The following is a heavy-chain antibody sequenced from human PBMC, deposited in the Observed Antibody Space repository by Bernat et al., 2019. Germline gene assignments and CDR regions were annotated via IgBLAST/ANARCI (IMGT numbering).Heavy chain of an antibody. J-gene: IGHJ4*02. Sequence: EVQLLESGGGLVQPGGSLRLPCSASGFTFSTYAMTWVRQAPGKGLELVSGISGGGGTTSYADSVEGRFTISRDNSKNTLYLQMNSLRAEDTAIYYCAKQLYGGADYWGQGTLVTVSS. D-gene: IGHD4-23*01. CDR2: ISGGGGTT. CDR1: GFTFSTYA. CDR3: AKQLYGGADY. V-gene: IGHV3-23*01.